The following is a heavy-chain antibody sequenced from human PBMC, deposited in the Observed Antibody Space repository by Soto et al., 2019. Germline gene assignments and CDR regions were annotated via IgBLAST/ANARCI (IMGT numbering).Heavy chain of an antibody. V-gene: IGHV3-11*01. CDR3: ARAYSDAFDI. D-gene: IGHD2-15*01. Sequence: GSLRLSCAASGFTFSDYYMTWIRQAPGKGLEWVSYISSSGPGIYYADSVKGRFTISRDNAKNTLYLQMSSLRAEDTAVYYCARAYSDAFDIWGQGTMVTVSS. CDR2: ISSSGPGI. CDR1: GFTFSDYY. J-gene: IGHJ3*02.